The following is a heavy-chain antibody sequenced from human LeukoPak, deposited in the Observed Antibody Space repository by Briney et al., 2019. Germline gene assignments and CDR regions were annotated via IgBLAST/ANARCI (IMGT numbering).Heavy chain of an antibody. CDR2: ISGSGETT. Sequence: GGSLRLSCAASGFTFSTYVMSWVRQAPGKGLELVSGISGSGETTYYADSVRGRFTISRDNSKNTLYLQMNSLRAEDTAVYYCASDWVAATKNAFDIWGQGTMVTVSS. CDR1: GFTFSTYV. CDR3: ASDWVAATKNAFDI. J-gene: IGHJ3*02. V-gene: IGHV3-23*01. D-gene: IGHD2-15*01.